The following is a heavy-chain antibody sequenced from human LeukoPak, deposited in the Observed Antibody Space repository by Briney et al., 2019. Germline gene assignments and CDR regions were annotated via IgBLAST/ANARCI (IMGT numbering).Heavy chain of an antibody. J-gene: IGHJ4*02. CDR1: GFTFSSYS. V-gene: IGHV3-30*02. CDR2: IRYDGSNK. D-gene: IGHD4-17*01. CDR3: AKEIWPTVTTPGWTYFDY. Sequence: GGSLRLSCAASGFTFSSYSMHWVRQAPGKGLEWVAFIRYDGSNKYYADSVKGRFTVSRDNSKNTLCLQMNSLRAEDTAVYYCAKEIWPTVTTPGWTYFDYWGQGALVTVSS.